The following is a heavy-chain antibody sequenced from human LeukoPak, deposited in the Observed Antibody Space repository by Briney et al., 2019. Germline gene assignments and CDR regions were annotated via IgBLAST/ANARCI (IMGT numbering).Heavy chain of an antibody. D-gene: IGHD5-24*01. V-gene: IGHV3-64*04. CDR3: AKDRRDGYNSGTFDI. CDR2: ISPSGDWT. CDR1: GFTFTNHP. J-gene: IGHJ3*02. Sequence: GGSLRLSCAASGFTFTNHPMHWVRQASGKRLEYVSAISPSGDWTWYADSVKGRFTISRDNSKNTLYLQMNSLRAEDTAVYYCAKDRRDGYNSGTFDIWGQGTMVTVSS.